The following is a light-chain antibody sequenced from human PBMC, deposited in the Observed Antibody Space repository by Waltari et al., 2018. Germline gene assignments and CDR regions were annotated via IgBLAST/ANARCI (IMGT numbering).Light chain of an antibody. CDR2: EVN. J-gene: IGLJ1*01. Sequence: QSALTQPPSASGSPAQSVTISCTGTSSDVGTYNYVSCVQQHPGKPPTLMLYEVNTRPSVAPDRSPGSKAGNTAFLTVSGLQAEDEADYYCISYAGSHNYVFGTGTKVTVL. CDR1: SSDVGTYNY. V-gene: IGLV2-8*01. CDR3: ISYAGSHNYV.